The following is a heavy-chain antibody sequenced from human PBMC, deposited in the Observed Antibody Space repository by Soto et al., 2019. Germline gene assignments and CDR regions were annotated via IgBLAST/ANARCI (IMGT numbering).Heavy chain of an antibody. CDR3: ARHGRWHDLDI. Sequence: QVQLQESGPGLVKPSETLSLTCTVSGGSISSYYWSWIRQPPGKGLEWIGYIYYSGSTNYNPSLNSRGTITVDTSKNQFSLKLSSVTAADTAVYYCARHGRWHDLDIWGQGTMVTVSS. CDR2: IYYSGST. J-gene: IGHJ3*02. D-gene: IGHD1-1*01. CDR1: GGSISSYY. V-gene: IGHV4-59*08.